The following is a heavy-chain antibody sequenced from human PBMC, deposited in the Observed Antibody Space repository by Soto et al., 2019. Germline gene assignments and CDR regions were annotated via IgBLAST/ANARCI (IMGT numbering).Heavy chain of an antibody. V-gene: IGHV3-33*01. J-gene: IGHJ4*02. Sequence: GGSLRLSCAASGFTFSSYGMHWVRQAPGKGLEWVAVIWYDGSDKFHADSVKGRFAISRDNSKNTLYLQMNSLRAEDTAVYYCARDHWSGDYIWGTYRYTGPDYWGQGTLVTVSS. CDR1: GFTFSSYG. D-gene: IGHD3-16*02. CDR3: ARDHWSGDYIWGTYRYTGPDY. CDR2: IWYDGSDK.